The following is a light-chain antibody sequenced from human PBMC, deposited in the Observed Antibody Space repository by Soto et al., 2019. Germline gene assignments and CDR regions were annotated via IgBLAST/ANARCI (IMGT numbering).Light chain of an antibody. CDR2: GAS. V-gene: IGKV3-20*01. CDR3: QQFAGS. CDR1: QSVSPSS. Sequence: EIVLTQSPATLSVSLGERATLSCRASQSVSPSSLAWYQQRPGQSPRLLIYGASSRATGIPDRFSGRGSGTDFTLIISRLEPEDFAVYYCQQFAGSFGGGTKVDIK. J-gene: IGKJ4*02.